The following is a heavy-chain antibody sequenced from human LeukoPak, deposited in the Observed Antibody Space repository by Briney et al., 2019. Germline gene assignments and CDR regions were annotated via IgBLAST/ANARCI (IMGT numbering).Heavy chain of an antibody. Sequence: PSETLSLTCTVSGGSISSYYWSWIRQPPGKGLEWIGYIYYSGSTNYNPSLKSRVTISVDTSKNQFSLKLSSVTAADTAVYYCVKHSGSYYGWFDPWGQGTLVTVSS. CDR2: IYYSGST. V-gene: IGHV4-59*01. D-gene: IGHD1-26*01. CDR3: VKHSGSYYGWFDP. CDR1: GGSISSYY. J-gene: IGHJ5*02.